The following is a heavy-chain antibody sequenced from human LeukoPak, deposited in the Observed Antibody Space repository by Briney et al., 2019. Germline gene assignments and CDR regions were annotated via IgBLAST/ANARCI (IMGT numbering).Heavy chain of an antibody. Sequence: ASVKVSCKASDYTFTAYYIHWVRQAPGQGLEWMGRIDPNSGDTSYVQRFQGRVTITRDTAISTAHMDVSGLISDDTSVYYCATSVAVAGSFGYWGQGTLVTVST. CDR2: IDPNSGDT. J-gene: IGHJ4*02. CDR1: DYTFTAYY. CDR3: ATSVAVAGSFGY. D-gene: IGHD6-19*01. V-gene: IGHV1-2*06.